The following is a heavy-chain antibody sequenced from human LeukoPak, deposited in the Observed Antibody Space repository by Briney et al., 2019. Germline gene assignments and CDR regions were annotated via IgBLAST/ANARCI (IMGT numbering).Heavy chain of an antibody. CDR3: ATPAGNWNDNFDY. V-gene: IGHV1-24*01. Sequence: ASVKVSCKVSGYTLTELSMHWVRQAPGKGLEWMGGFDPEDGETIYAQKFQGRVTMTEDTSTDTACMELSSLRSEDTAVYYCATPAGNWNDNFDYWGQGTLVTVSS. CDR2: FDPEDGET. CDR1: GYTLTELS. D-gene: IGHD1-1*01. J-gene: IGHJ4*02.